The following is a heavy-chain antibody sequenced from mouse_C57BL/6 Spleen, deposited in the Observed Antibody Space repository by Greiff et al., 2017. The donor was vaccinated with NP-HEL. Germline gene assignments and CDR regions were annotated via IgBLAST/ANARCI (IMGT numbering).Heavy chain of an antibody. CDR2: IYPGDGDT. Sequence: QVQLQQSGPELVKPGASVKISCKASGYAFSSSWMNWVKQRPGKGLEWIGRIYPGDGDTNYNGKFKGKATLTADKSSSTAYMQLSSLTSEDSAVYFCAREKGYSYWYFDVWGTGTTVTVSS. CDR1: GYAFSSSW. J-gene: IGHJ1*03. V-gene: IGHV1-82*01. CDR3: AREKGYSYWYFDV. D-gene: IGHD3-2*02.